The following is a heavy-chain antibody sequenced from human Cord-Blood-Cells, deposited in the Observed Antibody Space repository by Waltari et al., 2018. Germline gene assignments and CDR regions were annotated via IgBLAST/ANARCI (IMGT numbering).Heavy chain of an antibody. V-gene: IGHV4-39*01. D-gene: IGHD2-8*01. J-gene: IGHJ4*02. CDR1: VGSISSSSYY. CDR2: IYYSGRT. Sequence: QLQLQESGPGLVKPSETLSLTCTVSVGSISSSSYYWAWFRQPPGKGLEWIGSIYYSGRTYYNPSLKSRVTISVDTSKNQFSLKLSSVTAADTAVYYCARRVVVLMVYAIGSEYYFDYWGQGTLVTVSS. CDR3: ARRVVVLMVYAIGSEYYFDY.